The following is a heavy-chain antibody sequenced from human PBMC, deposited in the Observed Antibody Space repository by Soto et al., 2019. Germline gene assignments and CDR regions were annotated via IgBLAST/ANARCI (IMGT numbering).Heavy chain of an antibody. D-gene: IGHD6-13*01. CDR3: ARGGPGIAAAGFRERRGWFDP. Sequence: SETLSLTCAVYGGSFSGYYWSWIRQPPGKGLEWIGEINHSGSTNYNPSLKSRVTISVDTSKNQFSLKLSSVTAADTAVYYCARGGPGIAAAGFRERRGWFDPWGQGTLVTVSS. V-gene: IGHV4-34*01. CDR1: GGSFSGYY. J-gene: IGHJ5*02. CDR2: INHSGST.